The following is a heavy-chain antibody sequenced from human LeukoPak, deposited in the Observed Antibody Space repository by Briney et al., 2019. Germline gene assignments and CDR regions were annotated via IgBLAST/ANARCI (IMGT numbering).Heavy chain of an antibody. J-gene: IGHJ6*02. CDR2: IHYSGRP. D-gene: IGHD3-16*01. Sequence: SETLSLTCSVSGGSISGHYWTWIRQPPGKGLEWIAQIHYSGRPDYNPSLESRITISVDTSKNQMSLKVTSVTAADTAVYYRARFGDDYDMDVWGQGTTVTISS. V-gene: IGHV4-59*11. CDR1: GGSISGHY. CDR3: ARFGDDYDMDV.